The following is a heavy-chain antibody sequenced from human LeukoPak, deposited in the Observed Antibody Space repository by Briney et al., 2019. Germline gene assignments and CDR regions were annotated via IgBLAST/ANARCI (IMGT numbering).Heavy chain of an antibody. J-gene: IGHJ4*02. CDR1: GGSISSYY. V-gene: IGHV4-59*01. D-gene: IGHD1-26*01. Sequence: SETLSLTCTVSGGSISSYYWSWIRQPPGKGLEWIGYIYYSGSTNYNPSLKSRVTISVDRSKNQFSLKLSSVTAADTAVYYCARGSYSVDYWGQGTRVTVSS. CDR3: ARGSYSVDY. CDR2: IYYSGST.